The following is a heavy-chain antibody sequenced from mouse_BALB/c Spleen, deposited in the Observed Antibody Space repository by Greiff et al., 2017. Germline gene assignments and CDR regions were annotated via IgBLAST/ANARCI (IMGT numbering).Heavy chain of an antibody. D-gene: IGHD2-2*01. CDR2: ISYSGST. J-gene: IGHJ3*01. V-gene: IGHV3-8*02. CDR3: ARYYGYDVGFAY. CDR1: GDSITSCY. Sequence: EVKLVESGPSLVKPSQTLSLTCSVTGDSITSCYWNWIRKFPGNKLEYMGYISYSGSTYYNPSLKSRISITRDTSKNQYYLQLNSVTTEDTATYYCARYYGYDVGFAYWGQGTLVTVSA.